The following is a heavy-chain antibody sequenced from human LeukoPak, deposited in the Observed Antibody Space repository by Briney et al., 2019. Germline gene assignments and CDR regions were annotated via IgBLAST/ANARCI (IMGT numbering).Heavy chain of an antibody. CDR2: INPNSGGT. CDR1: GYTFTGYY. J-gene: IGHJ1*01. CDR3: ARIYSNYVGKYFQH. D-gene: IGHD4-11*01. Sequence: ASVKVSCKASGYTFTGYYMHWVRQAPGQGLEWTGWINPNSGGTNYAQKFQGRVTMTRDTSISTAYMELSRLRSDDTAVYYCARIYSNYVGKYFQHWGQGTLVTVSS. V-gene: IGHV1-2*02.